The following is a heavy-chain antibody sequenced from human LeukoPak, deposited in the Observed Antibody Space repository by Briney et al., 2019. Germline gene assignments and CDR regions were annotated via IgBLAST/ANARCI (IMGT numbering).Heavy chain of an antibody. CDR3: ARGIYSSEIRNYHYFYMDV. J-gene: IGHJ6*03. V-gene: IGHV1-18*01. Sequence: ASVKVSCKASGYTFTIYDITWVRQAPGQGLEWMGWISPNNGNTNYAQILQGRVTMTTDTSTSTAYMELRSLRSDDTAVYYCARGIYSSEIRNYHYFYMDVWGKGTTVTVSS. D-gene: IGHD6-25*01. CDR1: GYTFTIYD. CDR2: ISPNNGNT.